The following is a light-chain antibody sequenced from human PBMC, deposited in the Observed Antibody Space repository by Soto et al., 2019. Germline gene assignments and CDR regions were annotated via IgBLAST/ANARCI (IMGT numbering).Light chain of an antibody. V-gene: IGKV3-15*01. CDR2: GAS. CDR3: KQYNNWPKT. CDR1: QNVNSN. Sequence: EIVLTQSPGTLSLSPGERATLSCRASQNVNSNFLAWYQQKPGQAHRLLIYGASTRATGIQARFSGSGSGTEFTLTIRSLQSEDFAVYYCKQYNNWPKTFGQGTKVDIK. J-gene: IGKJ1*01.